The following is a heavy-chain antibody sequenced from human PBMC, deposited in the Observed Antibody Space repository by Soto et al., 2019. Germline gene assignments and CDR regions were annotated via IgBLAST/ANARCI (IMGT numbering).Heavy chain of an antibody. CDR2: INHSGST. J-gene: IGHJ1*01. D-gene: IGHD2-15*01. CDR3: ARGKDIVVVVTAEYFQH. V-gene: IGHV4-34*01. CDR1: GGSFSDYY. Sequence: LSLTCAVYGGSFSDYYWSWIRQPPGKGLEWIGEINHSGSTNYNLSLKSRVTISVDTPKNQFSLKLSSVTAADTAVYYCARGKDIVVVVTAEYFQHWGQGALVTVSS.